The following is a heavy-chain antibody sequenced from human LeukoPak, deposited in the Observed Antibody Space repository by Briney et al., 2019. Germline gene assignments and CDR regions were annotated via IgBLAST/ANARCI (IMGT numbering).Heavy chain of an antibody. D-gene: IGHD3-22*01. CDR2: ISGSGVST. Sequence: GGSLRLSCAASGFTFDRFAMNWVRQAPGKGLEWVSVISGSGVSTNSADSVKGRFTISRDNSKNTLYLQMNSLRAEDTAVYYCAKDLPYYDSSGTMDYWGQGTLVTVSS. CDR3: AKDLPYYDSSGTMDY. CDR1: GFTFDRFA. J-gene: IGHJ4*02. V-gene: IGHV3-23*01.